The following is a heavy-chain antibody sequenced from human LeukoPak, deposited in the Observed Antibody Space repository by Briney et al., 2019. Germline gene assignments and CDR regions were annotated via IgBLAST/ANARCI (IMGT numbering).Heavy chain of an antibody. CDR1: GFTFSSYS. CDR3: TRVLDYYDSSGYYSDY. Sequence: PGGSLRLSCAASGFTFSSYSMNWVRQAPGKGLEWVSSISSSSSYIYYADSVKGRFTISRDNAKNSLYLQTNSLKTEDTAVYYYTRVLDYYDSSGYYSDYWGQGTLVTVSS. D-gene: IGHD3-22*01. CDR2: ISSSSSYI. V-gene: IGHV3-21*04. J-gene: IGHJ4*02.